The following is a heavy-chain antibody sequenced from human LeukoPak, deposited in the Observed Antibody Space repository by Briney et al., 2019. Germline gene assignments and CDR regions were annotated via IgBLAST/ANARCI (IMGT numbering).Heavy chain of an antibody. D-gene: IGHD4-17*01. CDR2: IYPGDSDT. V-gene: IGHV5-51*01. J-gene: IGHJ4*02. CDR1: GYTFSNYW. Sequence: GESLKISCKGSGYTFSNYWIAWVRQLPGKGLEWMGMIYPGDSDTRYSPSFQGQVTMSADKSITTAYLQWSSLKTPDTAIYYCARLATVTAQSFDYWGQGTLVSISS. CDR3: ARLATVTAQSFDY.